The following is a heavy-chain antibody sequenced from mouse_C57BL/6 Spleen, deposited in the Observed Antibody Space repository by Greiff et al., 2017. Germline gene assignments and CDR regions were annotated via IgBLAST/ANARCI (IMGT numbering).Heavy chain of an antibody. Sequence: EVQLQQSGPELVKPGASVKMSCKASGYTFTDYNMPWVKQSHGKSLEWIGYINPNNGGTSYNQKFKGKATLTVNKSSSTAYMELRSLTSEDSAVYYCARGGWLLPYAMDYWGQGTSVTVSS. CDR2: INPNNGGT. J-gene: IGHJ4*01. CDR3: ARGGWLLPYAMDY. D-gene: IGHD2-3*01. V-gene: IGHV1-22*01. CDR1: GYTFTDYN.